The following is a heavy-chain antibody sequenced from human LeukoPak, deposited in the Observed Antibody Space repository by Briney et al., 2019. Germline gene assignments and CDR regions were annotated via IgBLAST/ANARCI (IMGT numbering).Heavy chain of an antibody. CDR2: IIPIFGTA. CDR1: GGTFSSSA. Sequence: GASVKVSCKASGGTFSSSAISWVRQAPGQGLEWMGGIIPIFGTANYAQKFQGRVTITADKSTSTAYMELSSLRSDDTAVYYCARDNPGSRVTMVRGDVDYWGQGTLVTVSS. CDR3: ARDNPGSRVTMVRGDVDY. D-gene: IGHD3-10*01. V-gene: IGHV1-69*06. J-gene: IGHJ4*02.